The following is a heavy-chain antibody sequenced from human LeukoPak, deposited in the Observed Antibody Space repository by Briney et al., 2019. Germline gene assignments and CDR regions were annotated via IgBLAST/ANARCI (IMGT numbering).Heavy chain of an antibody. CDR3: ARERTPYYYDSSGYSNVSPFDY. CDR1: GGTFSSYA. CDR2: IIPILGIA. Sequence: SVKVSCKASGGTFSSYAISWVRQAPGQGLEWMGRIIPILGIANYAQKFQGRVTITADKSTSTAYMELSSLRSEDTAVYYYARERTPYYYDSSGYSNVSPFDYWGQGTLVTVSS. D-gene: IGHD3-22*01. J-gene: IGHJ4*02. V-gene: IGHV1-69*04.